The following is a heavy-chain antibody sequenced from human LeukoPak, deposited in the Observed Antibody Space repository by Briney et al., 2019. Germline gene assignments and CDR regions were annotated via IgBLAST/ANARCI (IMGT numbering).Heavy chain of an antibody. CDR3: AQRQGPMSGTYDYFDP. J-gene: IGHJ5*02. V-gene: IGHV4-4*09. CDR1: GGSISGYY. Sequence: SETLSLTRTVSGGSISGYYWTWIRQPPGQGLEWIAYIHSNGYTNYNPSLRSRVTISVDPPKNQFSLTVTPVTAADTAIYYCAQRQGPMSGTYDYFDPWGQGALVTVSS. CDR2: IHSNGYT. D-gene: IGHD1-26*01.